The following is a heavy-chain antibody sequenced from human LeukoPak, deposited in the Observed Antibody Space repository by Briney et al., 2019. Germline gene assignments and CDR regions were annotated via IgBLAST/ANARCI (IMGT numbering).Heavy chain of an antibody. Sequence: ASVKVSCKASGYTFTGYYMHWVRQAPGLGLEWMGRINPNSGGTNYAQKFQGRVTMARDTSISTAYMELSRLRSDDTAVYYCARFVVVVPAAFFDYWGQGTLVTVSS. D-gene: IGHD2-2*01. CDR1: GYTFTGYY. CDR3: ARFVVVVPAAFFDY. J-gene: IGHJ4*02. V-gene: IGHV1-2*06. CDR2: INPNSGGT.